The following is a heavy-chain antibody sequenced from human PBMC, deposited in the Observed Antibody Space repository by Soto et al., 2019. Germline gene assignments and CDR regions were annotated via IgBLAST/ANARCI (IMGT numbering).Heavy chain of an antibody. V-gene: IGHV3-23*01. CDR2: ISGSGEMT. CDR1: GFTFRGDA. Sequence: EVQLLESGGDLVQPGGSLRLACAASGFTFRGDAMSWVRQAPGRGLEWVSSISGSGEMTHYAESVKGRFTISRDNGKNSLYLQMDRLRPEDTALYFCAKALYYYDSSPLDHWGQGTLVSVSS. J-gene: IGHJ4*02. D-gene: IGHD3-22*01. CDR3: AKALYYYDSSPLDH.